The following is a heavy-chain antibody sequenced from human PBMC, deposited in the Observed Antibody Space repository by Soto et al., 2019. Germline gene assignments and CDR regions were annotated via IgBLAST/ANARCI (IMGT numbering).Heavy chain of an antibody. CDR1: GFTFISDG. CDR3: ARDQSVVVAATFDY. Sequence: PGGSLILSCAASGFTFISDGMHWVRQAPGKGLEWVAVIWYDGSNKYYADSVKGRFTISRDNSKNTLYLQMNSLRAEDTAVYYCARDQSVVVAATFDYWGQGTLVTVSS. V-gene: IGHV3-33*01. J-gene: IGHJ4*02. CDR2: IWYDGSNK. D-gene: IGHD2-15*01.